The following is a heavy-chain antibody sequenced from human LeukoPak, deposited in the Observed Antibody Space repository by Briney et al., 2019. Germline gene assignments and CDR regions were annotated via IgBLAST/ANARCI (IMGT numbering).Heavy chain of an antibody. J-gene: IGHJ5*02. D-gene: IGHD3-3*01. CDR3: ARDTEWPPNWFDP. CDR1: GYTFTGYY. V-gene: IGHV1-2*02. Sequence: ASVKVSCKASGYTFTGYYMHWVRQAPGQGLEWMGWINPNSGGTNYAQKFQGRVTMTRETSISTAYMELSRLRSDDTAVYYCARDTEWPPNWFDPWGQGTLVTVSS. CDR2: INPNSGGT.